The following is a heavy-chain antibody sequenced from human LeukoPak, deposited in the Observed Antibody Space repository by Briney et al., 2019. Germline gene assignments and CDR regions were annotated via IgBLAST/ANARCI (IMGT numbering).Heavy chain of an antibody. CDR3: ARGRYSSSWYRAYYYYGMDV. V-gene: IGHV4-34*01. D-gene: IGHD6-13*01. J-gene: IGHJ6*02. Sequence: PSETLSLTCAVYGGSFSGYYWGWIRQPPGKGLEWIGEINHSGSTNYNPSLKSRVTISVDTSKNQFSLKLSSVTAADTAVYYCARGRYSSSWYRAYYYYGMDVWGQGTTVTVSS. CDR2: INHSGST. CDR1: GGSFSGYY.